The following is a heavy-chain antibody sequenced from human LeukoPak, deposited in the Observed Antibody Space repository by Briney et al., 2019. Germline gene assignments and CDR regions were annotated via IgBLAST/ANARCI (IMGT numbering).Heavy chain of an antibody. D-gene: IGHD7-27*01. CDR3: ARGTGAYFYRMDV. CDR1: GFTFSSYG. Sequence: GRSLRLSCAASGFTFSSYGMHWVRQAPRKGLEWVAVIWYDGSNKYYTDSVKGRSTIYRDNSKNTLYLQMNSLRAEDTAVYYCARGTGAYFYRMDVWGQGTTVTVSS. CDR2: IWYDGSNK. V-gene: IGHV3-33*08. J-gene: IGHJ6*02.